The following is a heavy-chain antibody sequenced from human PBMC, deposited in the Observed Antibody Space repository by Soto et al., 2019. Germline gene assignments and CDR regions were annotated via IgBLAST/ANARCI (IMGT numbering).Heavy chain of an antibody. V-gene: IGHV4-59*01. D-gene: IGHD3-10*01. Sequence: SETLSLTCTVSGGSISSYYWSWIRQPPGKGLEWIGYIYYSGSTNYNPSLKSRVTISVDTSKNQFSLKLSSLTAADTAVYYCARNLWFGTNNWFDPWGQGTLVTVSS. CDR3: ARNLWFGTNNWFDP. J-gene: IGHJ5*02. CDR1: GGSISSYY. CDR2: IYYSGST.